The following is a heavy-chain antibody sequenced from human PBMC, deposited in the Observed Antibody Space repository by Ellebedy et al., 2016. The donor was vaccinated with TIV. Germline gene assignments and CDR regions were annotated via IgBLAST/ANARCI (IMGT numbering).Heavy chain of an antibody. Sequence: AASVKVSCKVSGYTLTELSMHWVRQAPGKGLEWMGGFDPEDGETIYAQKFQGRVTMTEDTSTDTAYMELSSLRSEDTAVYYCASEEYSSGWNSNLFDYWGQGTLVTVSS. D-gene: IGHD6-19*01. CDR3: ASEEYSSGWNSNLFDY. V-gene: IGHV1-24*01. J-gene: IGHJ4*02. CDR2: FDPEDGET. CDR1: GYTLTELS.